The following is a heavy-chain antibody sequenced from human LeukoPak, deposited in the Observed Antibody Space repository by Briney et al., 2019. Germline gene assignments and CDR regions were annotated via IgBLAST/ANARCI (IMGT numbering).Heavy chain of an antibody. D-gene: IGHD3-22*01. CDR3: AREHFYDNSGYTT. CDR1: GFTFSTYD. Sequence: SGGSLRLSCAASGFTFSTYDMNWVRQAPGKGLEWVSYISTSGTTMYYADSVKGRFTISRDNAKNSLFLQMNSLRAEDTAVYYCAREHFYDNSGYTTWGQGTLVTVSS. V-gene: IGHV3-48*03. CDR2: ISTSGTTM. J-gene: IGHJ4*02.